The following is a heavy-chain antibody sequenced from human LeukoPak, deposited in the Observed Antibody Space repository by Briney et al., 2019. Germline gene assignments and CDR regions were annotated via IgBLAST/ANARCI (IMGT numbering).Heavy chain of an antibody. CDR2: ISSSSSYI. Sequence: PVGSLRVSCAASGFTFSSDNMNCVRQAPGKGLEWGSYISSSSSYISYADYAKSRSTIPRDNAKNSLYLQMNSLRAEDTAVYYCARGRDGSQSPIDDWGQGTLVTVSS. J-gene: IGHJ4*02. V-gene: IGHV3-21*01. CDR3: ARGRDGSQSPIDD. D-gene: IGHD5-24*01. CDR1: GFTFSSDN.